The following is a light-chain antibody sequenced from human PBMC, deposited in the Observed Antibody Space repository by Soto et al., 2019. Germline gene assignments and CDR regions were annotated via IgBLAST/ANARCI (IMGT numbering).Light chain of an antibody. CDR2: DNN. J-gene: IGLJ2*01. Sequence: QSVLTQPPSVSGAPGQRVTISCTGSSSNIGAGYDVHWYQQLPGTAPKLLIYDNNSRPSGVPDRFSGSRSDTSASLAITGLQAEDEADYYCQSYDSTLSGTVLFGGGTKVTVL. V-gene: IGLV1-40*01. CDR1: SSNIGAGYD. CDR3: QSYDSTLSGTVL.